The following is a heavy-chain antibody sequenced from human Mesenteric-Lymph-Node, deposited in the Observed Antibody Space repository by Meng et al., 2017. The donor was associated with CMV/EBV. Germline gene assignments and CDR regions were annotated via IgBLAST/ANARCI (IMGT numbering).Heavy chain of an antibody. D-gene: IGHD2-2*01. Sequence: SETLSLTCTVSGDSVSNDYWTWIRQTPGKGLEWIGYIYYSRTTNYNPSLNTRVTISVDTSKNQFSLKLTSVTAADTAVYFCGRGNLGYCSSTTCLPDFWGQGSLVTVSS. J-gene: IGHJ4*02. V-gene: IGHV4-59*02. CDR3: GRGNLGYCSSTTCLPDF. CDR2: IYYSRTT. CDR1: GDSVSNDY.